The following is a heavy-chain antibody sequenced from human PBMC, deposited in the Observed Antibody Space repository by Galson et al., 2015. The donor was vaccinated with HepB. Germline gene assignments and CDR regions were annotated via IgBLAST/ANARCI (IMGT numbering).Heavy chain of an antibody. J-gene: IGHJ4*02. D-gene: IGHD6-13*01. CDR2: INPNSGGT. CDR3: ARERERGYGSSWSIDY. Sequence: SVKVSCKASGYTFTGYYMHWVRQAPGQGLEWMGRINPNSGGTNYAQKFQCRVTMTRDTSISTAYMELSRLRSDDTAVYYCARERERGYGSSWSIDYWGQGTLVTVSS. V-gene: IGHV1-2*06. CDR1: GYTFTGYY.